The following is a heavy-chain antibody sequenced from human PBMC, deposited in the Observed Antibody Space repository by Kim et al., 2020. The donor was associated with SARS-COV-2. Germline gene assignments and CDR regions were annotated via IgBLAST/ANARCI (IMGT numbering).Heavy chain of an antibody. D-gene: IGHD3-22*01. CDR2: IKSKTDGGTT. CDR3: TTLSGFFPYDSSGYYFDY. Sequence: GGSLRLSCAASGFTFSNAWMSWVRQAPGKGLEWVGRIKSKTDGGTTDYAAPVKGRFTISRDDSKNTLYLQMNSLKTEDTAVYYCTTLSGFFPYDSSGYYFDYWGQGTLVTVSS. CDR1: GFTFSNAW. V-gene: IGHV3-15*01. J-gene: IGHJ4*02.